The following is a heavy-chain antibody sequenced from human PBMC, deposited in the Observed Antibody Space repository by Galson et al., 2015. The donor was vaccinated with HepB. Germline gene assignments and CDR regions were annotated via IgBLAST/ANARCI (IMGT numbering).Heavy chain of an antibody. V-gene: IGHV3-30*18. CDR1: GFTFSIEA. CDR3: AKDWWLGI. CDR2: TSYDGETK. D-gene: IGHD6-19*01. Sequence: SLRLSCAASGFTFSIEAMYWVRQAPDKGLEFVAATSYDGETKYYADSVRGRFTISRDNSKNTVYLQMNSLRVEDTALYYCAKDWWLGIWGQGTAVTVSS. J-gene: IGHJ4*01.